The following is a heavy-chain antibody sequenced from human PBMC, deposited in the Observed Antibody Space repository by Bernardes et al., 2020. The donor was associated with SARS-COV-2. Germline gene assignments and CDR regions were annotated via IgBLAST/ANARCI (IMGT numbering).Heavy chain of an antibody. V-gene: IGHV3-23*01. J-gene: IGHJ4*02. CDR2: TVSSGGST. D-gene: IGHD1-1*01. Sequence: GGSLRLSCAASGFSFRSYGMSWVRQAPGKGLEWVSATVSSGGSTYYADSVKGRFTISRDNSKSTLYLQMNSLRADDSAVYYCAKVDDDNWRGWFDCWGQGTLVTVSS. CDR1: GFSFRSYG. CDR3: AKVDDDNWRGWFDC.